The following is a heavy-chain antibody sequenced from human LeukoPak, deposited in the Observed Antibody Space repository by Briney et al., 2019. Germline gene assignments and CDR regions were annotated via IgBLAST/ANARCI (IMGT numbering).Heavy chain of an antibody. D-gene: IGHD3-3*01. Sequence: GGSLRLSCAASGFTFSSYAMSWVRQAPGKGLGWVSAISGSGGSTYYADSVKGRFTISRDNSKNTLYLQMNSLRAEDTAVYYCAKETYDFWSGYYTEYFQHWGQGTLVTVSS. J-gene: IGHJ1*01. CDR2: ISGSGGST. V-gene: IGHV3-23*01. CDR1: GFTFSSYA. CDR3: AKETYDFWSGYYTEYFQH.